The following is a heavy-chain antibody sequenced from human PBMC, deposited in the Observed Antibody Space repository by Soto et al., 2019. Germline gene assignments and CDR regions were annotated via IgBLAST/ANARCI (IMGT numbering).Heavy chain of an antibody. D-gene: IGHD3-10*01. Sequence: PSETLSLTCAVSGYSISSGYYWGWIRQPPGKGLEWIGSIYHSGSTYYNPSLKSRVTISVDTSKNQFSLKLSSVTAADTAVYYCAXVGVSMVRGLIPPFFDYWGQGTLVTVSS. CDR2: IYHSGST. V-gene: IGHV4-38-2*01. CDR1: GYSISSGYY. J-gene: IGHJ4*02. CDR3: AXVGVSMVRGLIPPFFDY.